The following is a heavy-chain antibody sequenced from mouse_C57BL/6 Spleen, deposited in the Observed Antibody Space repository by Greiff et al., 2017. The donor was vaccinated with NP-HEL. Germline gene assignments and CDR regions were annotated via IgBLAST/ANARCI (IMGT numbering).Heavy chain of an antibody. Sequence: EVKLEESEGGLVKPGTSVKLSCKASGFTFRDYYMAWVRQVPEKGLEWVANINPAGSSTYYLDSLKSRFTISRDNATNTLYLQMSSLTSEDTASYYCARDGYVQDGAIDYWGQGTSVTVSS. V-gene: IGHV5-16*01. D-gene: IGHD2-2*01. J-gene: IGHJ4*01. CDR3: ARDGYVQDGAIDY. CDR2: INPAGSST. CDR1: GFTFRDYY.